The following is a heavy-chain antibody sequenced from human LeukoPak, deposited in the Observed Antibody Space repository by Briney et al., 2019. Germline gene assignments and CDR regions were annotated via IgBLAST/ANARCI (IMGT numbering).Heavy chain of an antibody. CDR1: GFTFSTYA. CDR2: ISYDGSKR. J-gene: IGHJ4*02. D-gene: IGHD3-3*01. Sequence: GGSLRLSCAAYGFTFSTYAVHWVRQAPGKGLEWVAVISYDGSKRYYADSVMGRFTISRDNSKNALLQMNSLRAEDTAVYYCARGTLWSGYYFDYWGQGTLVTASS. CDR3: ARGTLWSGYYFDY. V-gene: IGHV3-30-3*01.